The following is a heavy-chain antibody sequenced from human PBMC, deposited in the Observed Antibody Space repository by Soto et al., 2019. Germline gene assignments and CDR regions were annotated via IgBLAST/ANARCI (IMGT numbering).Heavy chain of an antibody. CDR3: ARLKAVLTPDDYFDY. CDR1: GFTFSDYYFSDYY. J-gene: IGHJ4*02. V-gene: IGHV3-11*01. Sequence: QVQLVESGGGLVRPGGSLRLSCAASGFTFSDYYFSDYYMSWIRQAPGKGLDWISYISSSGETKYYADSVKGRFTISRDNAKNSLYLQMNSLRAEDTAVYYCARLKAVLTPDDYFDYWGQGTLVTVSS. CDR2: ISSSGETK. D-gene: IGHD2-15*01.